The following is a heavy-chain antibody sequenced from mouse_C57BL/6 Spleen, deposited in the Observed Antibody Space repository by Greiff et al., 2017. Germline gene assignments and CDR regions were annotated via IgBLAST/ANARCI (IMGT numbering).Heavy chain of an antibody. CDR2: IDPETGGT. Sequence: QVQLQQSGAELVRPGASVTLSCKASGYTFTDYEMHWVKQTPVHGLEWIGAIDPETGGTAYNQKFKGKAILTADKSSSTAYMALRSLTSEDSAVYYCTRMSGTVWFEYWGQGTLVTVSA. CDR1: GYTFTDYE. CDR3: TRMSGTVWFEY. J-gene: IGHJ3*01. D-gene: IGHD1-3*01. V-gene: IGHV1-15*01.